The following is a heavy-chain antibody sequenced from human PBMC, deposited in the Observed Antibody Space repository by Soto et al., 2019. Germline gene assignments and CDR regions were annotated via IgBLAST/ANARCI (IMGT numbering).Heavy chain of an antibody. V-gene: IGHV3-23*01. D-gene: IGHD3-9*01. Sequence: EVQLLESGGGLVQPGGSLRLSCAASGFTFSSYAMSWVRQAPGKGLEWVSAISGSGGSTYYADSVKGRFTISRDNSKNTLYLQMNSLRAEDTAVYYCADAGDMLRYFDWLPFDYWGLGTLVTVSS. J-gene: IGHJ4*02. CDR2: ISGSGGST. CDR3: ADAGDMLRYFDWLPFDY. CDR1: GFTFSSYA.